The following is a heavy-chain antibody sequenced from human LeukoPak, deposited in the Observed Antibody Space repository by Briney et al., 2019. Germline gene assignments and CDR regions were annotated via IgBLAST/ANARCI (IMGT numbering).Heavy chain of an antibody. D-gene: IGHD1-1*01. V-gene: IGHV3-53*01. CDR2: VYSDGNT. J-gene: IGHJ3*01. Sequence: GGSLRLSCAASGFTVSSNYMGWVRQAPGKGLEWVSIVYSDGNTYHADSVKGRFTISRDNSKNRLYVQMNSLRAEDTAVYYCATDIWGTGPDVFDVWGQGTMVTVSS. CDR1: GFTVSSNY. CDR3: ATDIWGTGPDVFDV.